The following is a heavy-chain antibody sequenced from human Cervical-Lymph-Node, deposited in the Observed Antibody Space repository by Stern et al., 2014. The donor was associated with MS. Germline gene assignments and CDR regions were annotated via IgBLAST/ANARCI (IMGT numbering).Heavy chain of an antibody. J-gene: IGHJ4*02. CDR1: GFSLSTRGVR. D-gene: IGHD4-17*01. Sequence: QVTLRESGPALVKPTQTLTLTCTFSGFSLSTRGVRVSWIRQPPGKALEWLARIDWDDDKFYSTSLKTRLTISKDTSKKQVVLTMTNMAPVDTATYYCARTPAPFDGDRLHSFFDYWGQGTLVAVSS. CDR2: IDWDDDK. V-gene: IGHV2-70*04. CDR3: ARTPAPFDGDRLHSFFDY.